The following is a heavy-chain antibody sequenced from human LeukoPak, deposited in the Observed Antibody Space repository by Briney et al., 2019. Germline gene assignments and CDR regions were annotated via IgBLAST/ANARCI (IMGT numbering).Heavy chain of an antibody. J-gene: IGHJ4*02. CDR2: ITGSGGNT. CDR3: AKSGSYWYYFDY. D-gene: IGHD3-10*01. Sequence: PGDSLRLSCAASGFTFTKYWMTWVRQAPGKGLEWVSAITGSGGNTEYADSVKGRFTISRDNSKNTLFLQMNSLRAEDTAVYYCAKSGSYWYYFDYWGQGTLVTVSS. CDR1: GFTFTKYW. V-gene: IGHV3-23*01.